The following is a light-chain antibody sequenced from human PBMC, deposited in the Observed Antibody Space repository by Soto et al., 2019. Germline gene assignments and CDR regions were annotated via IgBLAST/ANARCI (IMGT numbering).Light chain of an antibody. CDR1: SSDVGGYNF. CDR3: SSYSGSSTLVV. J-gene: IGLJ2*01. V-gene: IGLV2-14*03. CDR2: DVS. Sequence: QSALTQPASVSGSPGQSIAISCTGTSSDVGGYNFVSWYQQHPGKAPKLMIYDVSNRPSGVSNPFSGSKSGNTASLTISGLQAEDEADYYCSSYSGSSTLVVFGGGTKLTVL.